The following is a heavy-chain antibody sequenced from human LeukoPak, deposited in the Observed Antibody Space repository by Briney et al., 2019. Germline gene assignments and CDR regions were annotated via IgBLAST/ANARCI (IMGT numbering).Heavy chain of an antibody. CDR2: IRSKANSYAT. D-gene: IGHD4-17*01. CDR1: GFTFSGSA. J-gene: IGHJ3*02. V-gene: IGHV3-73*01. Sequence: GGSLRLSCAASGFTFSGSAMHWVRQASGNGLEWVGRIRSKANSYATAYAASVKGRFSISRDDSKNTAYLQMNSLKTEDTAVYYCTRRGYGDYGGDAFDIWGQGTMVTVSS. CDR3: TRRGYGDYGGDAFDI.